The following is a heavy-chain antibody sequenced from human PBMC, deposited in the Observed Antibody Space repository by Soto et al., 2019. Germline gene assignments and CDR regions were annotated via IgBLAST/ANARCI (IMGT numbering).Heavy chain of an antibody. J-gene: IGHJ5*02. D-gene: IGHD6-6*01. CDR2: ISYDGSNK. V-gene: IGHV3-30*04. CDR3: VGSIAARPGFRFDP. Sequence: SCSLHHNRKTQGKGLEWVAVISYDGSNKYYADSVKGRFTISRDNSKNTLYLQMNSLRAEDTAVYYCVGSIAARPGFRFDPSCLRTRVTV. CDR1: SCS.